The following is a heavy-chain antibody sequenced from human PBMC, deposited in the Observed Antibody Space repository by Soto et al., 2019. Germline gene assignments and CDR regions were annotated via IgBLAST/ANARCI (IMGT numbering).Heavy chain of an antibody. CDR3: AKDGNWLDVYFDV. D-gene: IGHD6-19*01. CDR2: SSASGRSR. V-gene: IGHV3-23*01. Sequence: VGSLRLSCVASGIEFSNYAMSWVRQAPGKGLEWVSISSASGRSRYHADSVKGRFTISRDNSKNTLYLHMTNLRAEDTAVYYCAKDGNWLDVYFDVWGQGTPVTVSS. CDR1: GIEFSNYA. J-gene: IGHJ4*02.